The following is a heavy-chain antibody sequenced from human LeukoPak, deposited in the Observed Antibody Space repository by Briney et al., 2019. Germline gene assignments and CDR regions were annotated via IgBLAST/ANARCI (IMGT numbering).Heavy chain of an antibody. V-gene: IGHV3-23*01. CDR2: ISGSGGST. CDR1: GFTFSSYA. D-gene: IGHD2-2*02. J-gene: IGHJ5*02. CDR3: AKASVAIPQYCNS. Sequence: GGSLRLSCAASGFTFSSYAMSWVRQAPGKGLEWVSAISGSGGSTYYADSVKGRFTISRDNSKDTLFLQLNSLTAADTAMYFCAKASVAIPQYCNSWGQGTLVTVSS.